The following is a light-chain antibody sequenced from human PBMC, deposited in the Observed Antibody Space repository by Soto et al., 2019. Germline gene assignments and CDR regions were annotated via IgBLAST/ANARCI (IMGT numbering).Light chain of an antibody. CDR1: QSVSRSY. CDR3: QQYGSSPT. J-gene: IGKJ1*01. Sequence: EIVLTQSPGTLSLSPEERATLSCRASQSVSRSYLAWYQHKPGQAPRLLIYGASSRATGIPDRFSGSWSGTDFTLTLSRLEPEDSAVYYCQQYGSSPTFGQGTKVEIK. V-gene: IGKV3-20*01. CDR2: GAS.